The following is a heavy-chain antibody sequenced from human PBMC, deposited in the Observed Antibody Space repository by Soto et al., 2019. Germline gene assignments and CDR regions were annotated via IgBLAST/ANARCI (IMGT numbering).Heavy chain of an antibody. D-gene: IGHD2-15*01. CDR1: GFNFSSYA. V-gene: IGHV3-30-3*01. CDR2: ISYDGSNK. CDR3: ASGGSSLNP. Sequence: QVQLVETGGGVVQPGRSLRLSCAASGFNFSSYAMHWVRQAPGKGLEWVAVISYDGSNKYYADSVKGRFTISRDNSKNTLYLQMNSLRAEDTAVYYCASGGSSLNPWGQGTLVTVSS. J-gene: IGHJ5*02.